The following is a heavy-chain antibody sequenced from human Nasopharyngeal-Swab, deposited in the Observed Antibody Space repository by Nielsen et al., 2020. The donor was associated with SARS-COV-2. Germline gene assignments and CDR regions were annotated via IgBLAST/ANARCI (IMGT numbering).Heavy chain of an antibody. V-gene: IGHV3-74*01. J-gene: IGHJ4*02. CDR3: AREGSFVAPDTFDR. CDR2: INSDGTTT. D-gene: IGHD5-12*01. CDR1: GFSFRSYW. Sequence: GESLKISCAASGFSFRSYWMHWVRQAPGKGLVWVSCINSDGTTTRYADSVKGRFTVSRDNAKSSLYLQMNRLTNEDTAVYYCAREGSFVAPDTFDRWGQGTLVTVSS.